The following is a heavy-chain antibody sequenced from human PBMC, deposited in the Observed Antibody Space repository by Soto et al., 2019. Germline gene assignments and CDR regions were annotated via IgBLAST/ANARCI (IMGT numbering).Heavy chain of an antibody. Sequence: QVQLVQSGAEVKKPGASVKVSCKASGYTFTSYAMHWVRQAPGQRLEWMGWINAGNGNTKYSQKFQGRVTITRDTSASTDYMELSSLCSEDTAVYYCARGPGGPDGPGDYWGQGTLVTVSS. CDR2: INAGNGNT. CDR1: GYTFTSYA. D-gene: IGHD6-25*01. V-gene: IGHV1-3*01. CDR3: ARGPGGPDGPGDY. J-gene: IGHJ4*02.